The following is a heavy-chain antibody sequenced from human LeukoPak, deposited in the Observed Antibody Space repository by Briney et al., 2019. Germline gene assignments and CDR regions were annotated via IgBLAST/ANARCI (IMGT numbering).Heavy chain of an antibody. J-gene: IGHJ6*03. CDR1: GVTFSNYA. D-gene: IGHD3-22*01. V-gene: IGHV3-23*01. CDR2: ISGSGGRT. CDR3: ARDRRITLRKIGRSTNFYYYYYMDV. Sequence: PGGSLRLSCAASGVTFSNYAMNWVRQAPGKGLEWVSAISGSGGRTYYADSVKGRFTISRDNSKNTLYLQMNSLRAEDTAVYYCARDRRITLRKIGRSTNFYYYYYMDVWGKGTTVTISS.